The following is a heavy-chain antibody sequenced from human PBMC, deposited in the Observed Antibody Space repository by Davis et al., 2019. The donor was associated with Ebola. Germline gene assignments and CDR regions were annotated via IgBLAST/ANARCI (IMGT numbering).Heavy chain of an antibody. CDR2: ISYDGSNK. J-gene: IGHJ4*02. CDR1: GFTFSSYA. Sequence: PGGSLRLSCAASGFTFSSYAMHWVRQAPGKGLEWVAVISYDGSNKYYADSVKGRFTISRDNSKNTLSLLMNSLRADDTAVYYCGRGAHYSGSYRPFDSWGQGTLVTVSS. D-gene: IGHD1-26*01. CDR3: GRGAHYSGSYRPFDS. V-gene: IGHV3-30-3*01.